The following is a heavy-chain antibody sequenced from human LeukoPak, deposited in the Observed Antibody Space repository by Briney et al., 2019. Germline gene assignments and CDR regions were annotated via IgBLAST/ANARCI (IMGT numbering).Heavy chain of an antibody. CDR1: GFAFTSYA. CDR3: AKGGHTVVVNALDS. CDR2: ISGSAVST. D-gene: IGHD2-21*01. J-gene: IGHJ4*02. V-gene: IGHV3-23*01. Sequence: GGSLRLFCAASGFAFTSYAMHGGRQAPGQGLEWVSVISGSAVSTYYADSVKGRFTVSRDNSKNTLYLQMNSLRAEDTAVYYCAKGGHTVVVNALDSWGQGALVTVSS.